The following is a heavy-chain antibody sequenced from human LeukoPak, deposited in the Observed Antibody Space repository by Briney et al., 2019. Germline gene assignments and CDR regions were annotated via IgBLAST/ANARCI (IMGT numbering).Heavy chain of an antibody. CDR2: IYYSGST. V-gene: IGHV4-59*01. Sequence: SETLSLTCTVSGGSISSYYWSWIRQPPGKGLEWIGYIYYSGSTNYNPSLKSRVTISVDTSENQFSLKLSSVTAADTAVYYCARGQASSRYYYYGMDVWGQGTTVTVSS. CDR3: ARGQASSRYYYYGMDV. J-gene: IGHJ6*02. CDR1: GGSISSYY. D-gene: IGHD1-26*01.